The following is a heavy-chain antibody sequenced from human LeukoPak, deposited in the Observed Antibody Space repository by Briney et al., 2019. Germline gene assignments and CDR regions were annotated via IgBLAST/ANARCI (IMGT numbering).Heavy chain of an antibody. CDR1: GGTFSSYA. V-gene: IGHV1-69*05. D-gene: IGHD3-10*01. CDR3: ATRGVGRWFYYCDY. CDR2: IIPIFCTA. J-gene: IGHJ4*02. Sequence: ASVKVSCKASGGTFSSYAISWVRQAPGQGLEWMGGIIPIFCTANYAQKFQGRLTITTDESTGTAYMELSSRRSEGTAVYYCATRGVGRWFYYCDYWGQGTLVTVSS.